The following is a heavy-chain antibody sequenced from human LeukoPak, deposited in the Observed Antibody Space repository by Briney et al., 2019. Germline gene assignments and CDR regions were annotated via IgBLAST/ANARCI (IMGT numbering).Heavy chain of an antibody. V-gene: IGHV3-48*01. Sequence: PGGSLRLSCAASGFTFSSYSMHWVRQAPGKGLEWVSYISSTSSTIYYADSVKGRFTISRDNSKNMLFLQMNSLGVEDTAVYYCARDQVTAIEYFQHWGQGTLVTVSS. CDR2: ISSTSSTI. CDR1: GFTFSSYS. D-gene: IGHD2-21*02. CDR3: ARDQVTAIEYFQH. J-gene: IGHJ1*01.